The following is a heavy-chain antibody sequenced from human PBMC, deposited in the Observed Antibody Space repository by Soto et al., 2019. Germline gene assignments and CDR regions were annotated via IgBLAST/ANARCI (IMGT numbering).Heavy chain of an antibody. Sequence: EVQLVESGGGLVQPGGSLRLSCAASGFTVSSNYMSWVRQAPGKGLEWVSVIYSGGSTYYADSVKGRFTISRDNSENTLYLQMNGLRAEDTAVYYCARTCSGCTCSFDYWGQGTLVTVSS. J-gene: IGHJ4*02. CDR2: IYSGGST. D-gene: IGHD2-15*01. CDR1: GFTVSSNY. CDR3: ARTCSGCTCSFDY. V-gene: IGHV3-66*01.